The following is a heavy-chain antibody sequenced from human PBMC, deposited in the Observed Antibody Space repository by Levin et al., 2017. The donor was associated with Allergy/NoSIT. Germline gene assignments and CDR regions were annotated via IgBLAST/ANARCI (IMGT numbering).Heavy chain of an antibody. V-gene: IGHV1-69*01. CDR1: GGTFNSYA. CDR3: ARAGYQLLKNWFDP. CDR2: IVPVLGSV. Sequence: KISCKAVGGTFNSYAISWVRQAPGQGPEWMGGIVPVLGSVDYAQKFQGRLTLTADESTTTDESSTTVYMELRNLRSDDTAVYYCARAGYQLLKNWFDPWGQGTLVTVSS. J-gene: IGHJ5*02. D-gene: IGHD2-2*01.